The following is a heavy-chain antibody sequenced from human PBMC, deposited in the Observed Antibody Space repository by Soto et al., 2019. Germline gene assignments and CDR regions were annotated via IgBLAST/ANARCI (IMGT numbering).Heavy chain of an antibody. CDR1: GFTFSSYS. J-gene: IGHJ4*02. CDR2: ISSSSSYI. CDR3: ARGTGTGYSYGCFDY. Sequence: EVQLVESGGGLVKPGGSLRLSCAASGFTFSSYSMNWVRQAPGKGLEWVSSISSSSSYIYYADSVKGRFTISRDNAKNSLHLQMNSLRAEDTAVYYCARGTGTGYSYGCFDYWGQGTLVTVSS. V-gene: IGHV3-21*01. D-gene: IGHD5-18*01.